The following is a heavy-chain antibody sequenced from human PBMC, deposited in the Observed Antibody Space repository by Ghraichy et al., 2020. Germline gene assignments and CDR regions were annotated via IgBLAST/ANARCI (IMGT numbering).Heavy chain of an antibody. CDR3: ARYQSSSTFVSVSIRGRWFDP. Sequence: SETLSLTCTVSGGSISRGSYYWSWIRQHPGKGLEWIGYISYNGNSYYNPSLKSRLIVSIDTSKNQFSLKLSSVTAADTAIYYCARYQSSSTFVSVSIRGRWFDPWGQGTLVTVSS. J-gene: IGHJ5*02. CDR1: GGSISRGSYY. D-gene: IGHD2/OR15-2a*01. V-gene: IGHV4-31*03. CDR2: ISYNGNS.